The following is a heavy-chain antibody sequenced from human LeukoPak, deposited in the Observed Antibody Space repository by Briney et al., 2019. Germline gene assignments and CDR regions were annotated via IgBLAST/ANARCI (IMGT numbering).Heavy chain of an antibody. CDR2: IRSRPYGGTA. CDR3: NTDSLVLNY. J-gene: IGHJ4*02. V-gene: IGHV3-49*04. D-gene: IGHD3-16*01. CDR1: GFKFGSYA. Sequence: GGSLRLSCTGSGFKFGSYAMSWVRQAPGKGLEWLGFIRSRPYGGTADHAASVKGRFTVSRDDSKNTLYLQMNSLKTEDTAVYYCNTDSLVLNYWGQGTLVTVSS.